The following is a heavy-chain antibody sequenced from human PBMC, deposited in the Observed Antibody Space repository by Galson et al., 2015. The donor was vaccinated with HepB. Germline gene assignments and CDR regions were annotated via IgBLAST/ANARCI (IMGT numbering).Heavy chain of an antibody. V-gene: IGHV3-30*03. D-gene: IGHD3-22*01. CDR3: ARDSSGYYWSNAFDI. CDR1: GFTFSSYG. Sequence: SLRLSCAASGFTFSSYGMHWVRQAPGKGLEWVAVISYDGSNKYYADSVKGRFTISRDNSKNTLYLQMNSLRAEDTAVYYCARDSSGYYWSNAFDIWGQGTMVTVSS. J-gene: IGHJ3*02. CDR2: ISYDGSNK.